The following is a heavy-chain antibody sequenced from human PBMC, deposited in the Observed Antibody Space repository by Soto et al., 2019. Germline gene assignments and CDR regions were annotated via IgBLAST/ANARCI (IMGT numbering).Heavy chain of an antibody. V-gene: IGHV3-15*07. Sequence: PGRGLEWVGRVKSKNDGGTTDFAAPVKGRFAISRDDSKNMVYLEMNSLQTEDTAMYYCTTDSYITNITIRLAYWGHGTVVTVS. CDR2: VKSKNDGGTT. D-gene: IGHD3-10*01. CDR3: TTDSYITNITIRLAY. J-gene: IGHJ4*01.